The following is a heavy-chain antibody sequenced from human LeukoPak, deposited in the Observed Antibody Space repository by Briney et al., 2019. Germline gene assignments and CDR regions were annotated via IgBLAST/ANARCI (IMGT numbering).Heavy chain of an antibody. Sequence: GGSLRLSCAASGFTFSSYSMNWVRQAPGKGLEWVSSISGNSNFIYYADSVKGRFTISRDNAKNSLYLQINSLSTEDTAVYYCATGSGYRAYYFDYWGQGTLVTVSS. V-gene: IGHV3-21*01. CDR1: GFTFSSYS. D-gene: IGHD3-3*01. J-gene: IGHJ4*02. CDR2: ISGNSNFI. CDR3: ATGSGYRAYYFDY.